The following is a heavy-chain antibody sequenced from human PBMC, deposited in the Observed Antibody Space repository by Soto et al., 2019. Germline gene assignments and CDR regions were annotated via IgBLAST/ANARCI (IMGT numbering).Heavy chain of an antibody. Sequence: GGSLRLSCAASGFTFSSYAMSWVRQAPGKGLEWVSAISGSGGSTYYADSVKGRFTISRDNSKNTLYLQMNSLRAEDTAVYYCAKNIENTVAAAGTFDYWGQGTLVTVSS. D-gene: IGHD6-13*01. V-gene: IGHV3-23*01. CDR3: AKNIENTVAAAGTFDY. CDR2: ISGSGGST. CDR1: GFTFSSYA. J-gene: IGHJ4*02.